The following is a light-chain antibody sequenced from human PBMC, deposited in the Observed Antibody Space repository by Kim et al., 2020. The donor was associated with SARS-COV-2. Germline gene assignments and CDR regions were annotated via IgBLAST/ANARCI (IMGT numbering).Light chain of an antibody. CDR2: DAY. Sequence: SASVGDTVTITCRASQSVTSYLSWYRQKPGKAPNLLIFDAYTLHSGVPSRFSGGGYETEFTLTITGLQPEDFAIYYCLQSYTTPNTFGQGTKLEI. J-gene: IGKJ2*01. V-gene: IGKV1-39*01. CDR1: QSVTSY. CDR3: LQSYTTPNT.